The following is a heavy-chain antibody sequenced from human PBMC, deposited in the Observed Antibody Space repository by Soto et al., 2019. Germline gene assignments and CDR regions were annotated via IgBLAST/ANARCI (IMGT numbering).Heavy chain of an antibody. V-gene: IGHV3-11*01. D-gene: IGHD3-3*01. Sequence: GGSLRLSCAASGFTFSDYYMSWIRQAPGKGLEWVSYISSSGSTIYYADSVKGRFTISRDNAKNSLYLQMNSLRAEDTAVYYCARGTYDFWSGYYTANYYYYYYMDVWGKGTTVTVSS. CDR1: GFTFSDYY. CDR3: ARGTYDFWSGYYTANYYYYYYMDV. CDR2: ISSSGSTI. J-gene: IGHJ6*03.